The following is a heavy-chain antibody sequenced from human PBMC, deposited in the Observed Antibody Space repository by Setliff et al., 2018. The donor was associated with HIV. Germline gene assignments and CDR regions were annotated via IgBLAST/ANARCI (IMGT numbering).Heavy chain of an antibody. CDR3: ARETFEYYFDDNGYYPDW. CDR1: GGSVNSTNYY. V-gene: IGHV4-39*02. J-gene: IGHJ4*02. D-gene: IGHD3-22*01. Sequence: PSETLSLTCTVSGGSVNSTNYYWGWIRQPPGKGLEWIGSIYYSGSTYYNPSLKSRVTISVDTSKNQFSLKLRSVTAADTAVYYCARETFEYYFDDNGYYPDWWGQGTLVTVSS. CDR2: IYYSGST.